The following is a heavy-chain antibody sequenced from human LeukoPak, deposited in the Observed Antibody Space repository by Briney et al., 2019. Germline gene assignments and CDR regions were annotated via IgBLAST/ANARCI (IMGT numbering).Heavy chain of an antibody. J-gene: IGHJ3*02. Sequence: SETLSLTCTVSGGSISSSSYYWGWIRQPPGKGLEWIGSIYYSGSTYYNPSLKSRVTISVDTSKNQFSLKLSSVTAADTAVYYCARSNIDVYYYDCRAEKDVFDMWDQGTMVTASS. V-gene: IGHV4-39*01. CDR1: GGSISSSSYY. CDR3: ARSNIDVYYYDCRAEKDVFDM. CDR2: IYYSGST. D-gene: IGHD3-22*01.